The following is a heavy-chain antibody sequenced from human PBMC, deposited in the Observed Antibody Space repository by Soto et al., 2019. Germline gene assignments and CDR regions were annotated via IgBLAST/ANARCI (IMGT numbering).Heavy chain of an antibody. CDR1: GFTFSSYG. D-gene: IGHD2-2*01. CDR2: IWYVGSNK. CDR3: ARDDIVVVPAGRYYYYYGMDV. V-gene: IGHV3-33*01. Sequence: QVQLVESGGGVVQPGRSLRLSCAASGFTFSSYGMHWVRQAPGKGLEWVAVIWYVGSNKYYADSVKGRFTISRDNSKNTLYLQMNSLRAEDTAVYYCARDDIVVVPAGRYYYYYGMDVWGQGTTVTVSS. J-gene: IGHJ6*02.